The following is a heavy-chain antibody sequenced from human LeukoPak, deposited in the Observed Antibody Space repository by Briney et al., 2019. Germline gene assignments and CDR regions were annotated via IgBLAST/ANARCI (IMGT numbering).Heavy chain of an antibody. D-gene: IGHD3-22*01. CDR2: ISAYNGNT. CDR3: ARITLQNYYYDSSAYYPGDY. CDR1: GYTSSNYA. V-gene: IGHV1-18*01. J-gene: IGHJ4*02. Sequence: GASVKVSFKASGYTSSNYAINWVRQAPGQGLEWMGWISAYNGNTNYAQKLQDRVTMTTDTSTSTAYMELRSLRSDDTAVYYCARITLQNYYYDSSAYYPGDYWGQGTLVTVSS.